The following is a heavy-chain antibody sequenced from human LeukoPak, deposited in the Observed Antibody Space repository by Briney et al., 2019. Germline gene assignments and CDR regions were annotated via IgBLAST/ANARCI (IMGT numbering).Heavy chain of an antibody. Sequence: GASVNVSCKASGYTFTAYYIQWVRQAPGQGLEWMGLINPNSGGTNYAQKFQGRVTMTRDTSISTAYMELSKLTSDDTAVYYCARDKGTLGGDSWGPGTLVTVSS. V-gene: IGHV1-2*02. D-gene: IGHD3-16*01. CDR2: INPNSGGT. CDR3: ARDKGTLGGDS. J-gene: IGHJ4*02. CDR1: GYTFTAYY.